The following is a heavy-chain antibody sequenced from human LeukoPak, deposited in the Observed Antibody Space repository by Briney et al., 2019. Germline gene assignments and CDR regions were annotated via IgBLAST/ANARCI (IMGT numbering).Heavy chain of an antibody. V-gene: IGHV1-58*01. CDR1: GFTFTTSA. CDR3: AAGSSGWYVDY. Sequence: GTSVKVSCKSSGFTFTTSAVQWVRQARGQRLEWIGWIVVDSGNTNYAQKFQERVTITRDMSTGTAYKELSSLRSEDTAMYYCAAGSSGWYVDYWGQGTLVTVSS. J-gene: IGHJ4*02. D-gene: IGHD6-19*01. CDR2: IVVDSGNT.